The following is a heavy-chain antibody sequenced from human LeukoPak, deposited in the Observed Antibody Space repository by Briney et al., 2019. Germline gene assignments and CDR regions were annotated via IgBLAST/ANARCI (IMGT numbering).Heavy chain of an antibody. CDR3: AEGDDHSNYANIDY. V-gene: IGHV3-9*01. J-gene: IGHJ4*02. D-gene: IGHD4-11*01. Sequence: QPGRSLRLSCAASGFTFDDYAMHWVRHAPGKGLEWVSGISWNSGSIGYADSVKGRFTISRDNAKNSLYLQMNSLRAEDTALYYCAEGDDHSNYANIDYWGQGTLVTVSS. CDR1: GFTFDDYA. CDR2: ISWNSGSI.